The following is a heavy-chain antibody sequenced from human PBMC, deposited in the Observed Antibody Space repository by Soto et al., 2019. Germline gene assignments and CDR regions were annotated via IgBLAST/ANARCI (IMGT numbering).Heavy chain of an antibody. CDR1: GFTFSSYA. Sequence: GGSLRLSCAASGFTFSSYAMSWVRQAPGKGLEWVSAISGSGGSTYYADSVKGRFTISRDNSKNTLYLQMNSLRAEDTAVYYCAKDPRPLIAAAGFEYFQHWGQGTLVTVSS. J-gene: IGHJ1*01. CDR2: ISGSGGST. CDR3: AKDPRPLIAAAGFEYFQH. D-gene: IGHD6-13*01. V-gene: IGHV3-23*01.